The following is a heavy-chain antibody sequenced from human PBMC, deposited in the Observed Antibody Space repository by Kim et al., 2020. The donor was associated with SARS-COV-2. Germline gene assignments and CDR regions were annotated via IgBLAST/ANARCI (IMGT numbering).Heavy chain of an antibody. J-gene: IGHJ4*02. D-gene: IGHD4-17*01. Sequence: NYAQKLQGRVTMTTDTSTSTAYMELRSLRSDDTAVYYCARTTVVEYYFDYWGQGTLVTVSS. V-gene: IGHV1-18*01. CDR3: ARTTVVEYYFDY.